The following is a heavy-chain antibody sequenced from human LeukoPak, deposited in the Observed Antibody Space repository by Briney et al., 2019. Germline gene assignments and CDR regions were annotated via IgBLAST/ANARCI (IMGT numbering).Heavy chain of an antibody. J-gene: IGHJ5*02. Sequence: SETLSLTCAVYGGSSSGYYWSWIRQPPGKGLEWIGEINHSGSTNYNPSRKSRVTISVDTSKNQFSLKVSSVTAADTAVYYCARGRGAAAGIGVRSWFDPWGQGTLVTVSS. CDR3: ARGRGAAAGIGVRSWFDP. V-gene: IGHV4-34*01. CDR1: GGSSSGYY. D-gene: IGHD6-13*01. CDR2: INHSGST.